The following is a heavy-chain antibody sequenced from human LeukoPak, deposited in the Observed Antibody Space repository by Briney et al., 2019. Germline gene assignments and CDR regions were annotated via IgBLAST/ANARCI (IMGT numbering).Heavy chain of an antibody. CDR1: GFTFSKYW. CDR2: INTDGTVT. J-gene: IGHJ4*02. Sequence: GGSLRLSCAAPGFTFSKYWMVWVRQAPGKGLESVSRINTDGTVTTYADSVKGRFIVSRDNADNTMFLQMNSVRDEDTAVYYCATKQWLAPPPDSWGQGTPVTVSS. D-gene: IGHD6-19*01. V-gene: IGHV3-74*01. CDR3: ATKQWLAPPPDS.